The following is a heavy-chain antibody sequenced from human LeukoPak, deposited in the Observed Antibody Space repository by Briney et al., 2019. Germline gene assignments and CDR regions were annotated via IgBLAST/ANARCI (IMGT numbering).Heavy chain of an antibody. D-gene: IGHD6-6*01. Sequence: SETLSLTCTVSGGSISSYYWSWIRQPPGKGLEWIGYIYYSGSTNYNPSLKSRVTISVDTSKNQFSLKLSSVTAADTAVYYCARWGGSSEDNWFDPWGQGTLVTVSS. J-gene: IGHJ5*02. CDR3: ARWGGSSEDNWFDP. CDR1: GGSISSYY. V-gene: IGHV4-59*01. CDR2: IYYSGST.